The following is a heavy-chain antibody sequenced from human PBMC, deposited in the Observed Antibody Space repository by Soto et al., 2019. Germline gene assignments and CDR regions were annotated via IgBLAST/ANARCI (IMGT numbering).Heavy chain of an antibody. V-gene: IGHV1-69*13. CDR2: IIPIFGTA. CDR3: AREEIAAAGPPDY. J-gene: IGHJ4*02. CDR1: GGTFSSYA. D-gene: IGHD6-13*01. Sequence: GPSVKVSCKASGGTFSSYAISWVRQAPGQGLEWMGGIIPIFGTANYAQKFQGRVTITADESTSTADMELSSLRSEDTAVYYCAREEIAAAGPPDYWVQGTLVTVSS.